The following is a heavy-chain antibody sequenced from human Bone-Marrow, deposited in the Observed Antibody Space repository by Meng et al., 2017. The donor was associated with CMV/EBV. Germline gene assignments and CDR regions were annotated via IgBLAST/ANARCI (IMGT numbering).Heavy chain of an antibody. CDR2: INHSGST. CDR1: GGSFSGYY. D-gene: IGHD6-13*01. CDR3: ARGSSTEAAPLYDP. V-gene: IGHV4-34*01. J-gene: IGHJ5*02. Sequence: GSLRLSCAVYGGSFSGYYWSWIRQPPGKGLEWIGEINHSGSTNYNPSLKSRVTISVDTSKNQFSLKLSSVTAADSAVYFCARGSSTEAAPLYDPWGQGALVAVSS.